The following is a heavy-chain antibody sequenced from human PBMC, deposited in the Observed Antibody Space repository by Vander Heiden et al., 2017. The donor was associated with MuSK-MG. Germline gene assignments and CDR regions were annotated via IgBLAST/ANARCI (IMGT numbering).Heavy chain of an antibody. V-gene: IGHV3-7*01. CDR1: GFTFSSYW. D-gene: IGHD6-19*01. CDR2: IKQDGSEK. J-gene: IGHJ4*02. CDR3: ARGTTGYSSGWYNY. Sequence: EVQLVESGGGLVQPGGSLRLSCSASGFTFSSYWMSWVRQSPGKGLEWVANIKQDGSEKYYVDSVKGRFTISRDNAKNSLYLQMNSLRAEDTAVYYCARGTTGYSSGWYNYWGQGTLGTVAS.